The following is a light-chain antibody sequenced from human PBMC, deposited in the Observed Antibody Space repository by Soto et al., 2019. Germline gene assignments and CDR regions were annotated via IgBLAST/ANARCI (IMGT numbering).Light chain of an antibody. J-gene: IGKJ4*01. Sequence: EIVLMQSPGTLSLSPGDRATLSCRASQSVSSNYLAWYQQKPGQAPRLLIYGASSRATGIPDRFSGSGYGTEFSLTISRQEPEDFAVYYCHQYGISPFGGGTKVDIK. CDR1: QSVSSNY. CDR2: GAS. V-gene: IGKV3-20*01. CDR3: HQYGISP.